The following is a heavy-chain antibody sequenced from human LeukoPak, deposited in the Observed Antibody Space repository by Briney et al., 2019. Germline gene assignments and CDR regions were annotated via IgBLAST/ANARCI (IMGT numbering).Heavy chain of an antibody. D-gene: IGHD3-22*01. J-gene: IGHJ2*01. Sequence: SETLSLTCAVSGYSISSGYYWGWIRQPPGKGLEWIGGIYHSGSTYYNPSLKSRVTISVDTSKNQFSLKLSSVTAADTAVYYCARGYDSSGYYYGINWYFDLWGRGTLVTVSS. V-gene: IGHV4-38-2*01. CDR1: GYSISSGYY. CDR2: IYHSGST. CDR3: ARGYDSSGYYYGINWYFDL.